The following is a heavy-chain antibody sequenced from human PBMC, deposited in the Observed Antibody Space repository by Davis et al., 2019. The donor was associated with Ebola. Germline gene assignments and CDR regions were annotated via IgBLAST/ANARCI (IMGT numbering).Heavy chain of an antibody. V-gene: IGHV3-30-3*01. J-gene: IGHJ6*02. CDR1: GFTFSSYA. CDR3: ARAPLYDYYYGMDV. CDR2: ISYDGSNK. D-gene: IGHD3-16*01. Sequence: GESLKISCAASGFTFSSYAMHWVRQAPGKGLEWVAVISYDGSNKYYADSVKGRFTISRDNSKNTLYLQMNSLRAEDTAVYYCARAPLYDYYYGMDVWGQGTTVTVSS.